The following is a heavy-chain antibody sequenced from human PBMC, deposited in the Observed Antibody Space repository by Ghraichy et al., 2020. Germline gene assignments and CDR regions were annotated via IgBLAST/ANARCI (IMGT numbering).Heavy chain of an antibody. CDR3: ASLDYYDSSGYFFYY. V-gene: IGHV4-59*01. Sequence: SETLSLTCSVSGGSISSYSWTWIRQPPGKGLEWIGFIYNSGGTNANPSLKSRVTISQDTSKNQLSLKLSSVTAADTAVYYCASLDYYDSSGYFFYYWGQGTLVTVSS. CDR2: IYNSGGT. J-gene: IGHJ4*02. D-gene: IGHD3-22*01. CDR1: GGSISSYS.